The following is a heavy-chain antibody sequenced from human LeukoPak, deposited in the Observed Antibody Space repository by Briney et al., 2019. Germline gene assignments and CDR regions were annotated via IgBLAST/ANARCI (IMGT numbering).Heavy chain of an antibody. CDR3: ARPIRGYDGFDI. J-gene: IGHJ3*02. V-gene: IGHV3-74*01. CDR2: INSGGSKT. Sequence: GGSLRLSCAASGFTFTNYWMYWVRQAPGKGLVXVSRINSGGSKTNYADSVNGRFTISRDNAKNTLYLQMNSLRAEDTAMYYCARPIRGYDGFDIWGQGTMVTVSS. CDR1: GFTFTNYW. D-gene: IGHD5-12*01.